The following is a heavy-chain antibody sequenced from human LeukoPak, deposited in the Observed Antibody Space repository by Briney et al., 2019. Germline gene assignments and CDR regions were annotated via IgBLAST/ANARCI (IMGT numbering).Heavy chain of an antibody. V-gene: IGHV3-21*01. CDR2: ISSSSSYI. CDR3: ARGRRYFDWLCVY. D-gene: IGHD3-9*01. CDR1: GFTFSSYS. Sequence: GGSLRLSCAASGFTFSSYSMNWVRQAPGKGLEWVSSISSSSSYIYYADSVKGRFTISRDNAKNSLYLQMNSLRAENTAVYYCARGRRYFDWLCVYWVEGTLVTVSS. J-gene: IGHJ4*02.